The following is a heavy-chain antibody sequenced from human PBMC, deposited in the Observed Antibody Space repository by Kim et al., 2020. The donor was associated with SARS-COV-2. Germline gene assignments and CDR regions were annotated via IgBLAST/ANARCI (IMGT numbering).Heavy chain of an antibody. CDR3: ARQVPYYGMDV. V-gene: IGHV1-69*01. D-gene: IGHD1-1*01. Sequence: NYAQKFQGRVTITADESTSTAYMELSSLRSEDTAVYYCARQVPYYGMDVWGQGTTVTVSS. J-gene: IGHJ6*02.